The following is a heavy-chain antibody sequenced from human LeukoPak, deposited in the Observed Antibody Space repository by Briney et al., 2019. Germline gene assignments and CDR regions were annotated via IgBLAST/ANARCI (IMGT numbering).Heavy chain of an antibody. CDR2: ISGSGGST. J-gene: IGHJ6*03. V-gene: IGHV3-23*01. Sequence: PGGSLRLSCAASGFTFSSYAMNWVRQAPGKGLEWVSAISGSGGSTYYADSVKGRFTISRDNSKNTLYLQMNSLRAEDTAVYYCAKDRSISSGKRVYYYYYMDVWGKGTTVTISS. CDR1: GFTFSSYA. D-gene: IGHD3-22*01. CDR3: AKDRSISSGKRVYYYYYMDV.